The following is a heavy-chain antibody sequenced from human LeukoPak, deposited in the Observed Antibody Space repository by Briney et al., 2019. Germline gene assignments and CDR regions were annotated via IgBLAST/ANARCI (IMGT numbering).Heavy chain of an antibody. CDR3: AKMGRYCSGGSCYLEPNWFDP. CDR2: ISGSGGST. CDR1: GFTFSSYA. D-gene: IGHD2-15*01. V-gene: IGHV3-23*01. J-gene: IGHJ5*02. Sequence: PGGSLRLSCAASGFTFSSYAMSWARQAPGKGLEWVSAISGSGGSTYYADSVKGRFTISRDNSKNTLYLQMNSLRAEDTAVYYCAKMGRYCSGGSCYLEPNWFDPWGKGTLVTVSS.